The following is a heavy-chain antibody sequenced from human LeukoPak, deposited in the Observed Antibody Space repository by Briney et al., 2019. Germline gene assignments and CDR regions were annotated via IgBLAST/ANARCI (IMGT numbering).Heavy chain of an antibody. Sequence: GGSLRLSCAASGFTFSSYAINWGGRAQGKGLEGRAVISNEGSYKYYVDSVKGRFTISRDNSKNTLYLQMNSLRVEDTAVYFCATDSTYYYASGSSGPHYFDSWGQGTLVTVSS. CDR3: ATDSTYYYASGSSGPHYFDS. V-gene: IGHV3-30*01. J-gene: IGHJ4*02. CDR1: GFTFSSYA. D-gene: IGHD3-10*01. CDR2: ISNEGSYK.